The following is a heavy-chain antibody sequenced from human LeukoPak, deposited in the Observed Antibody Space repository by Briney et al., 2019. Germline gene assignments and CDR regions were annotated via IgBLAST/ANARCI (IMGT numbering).Heavy chain of an antibody. CDR2: IGTAGDT. Sequence: GGSLRLSCAASGFTFSSYDMHWVRHATGKGLEWVSAIGTAGDTYYPGSVKGRFTISRENAKNSLYLQMNSLRAGDTAVYYCARALIAVAGTPRCFDLWGRGTLVTVSS. CDR1: GFTFSSYD. J-gene: IGHJ2*01. D-gene: IGHD6-19*01. V-gene: IGHV3-13*01. CDR3: ARALIAVAGTPRCFDL.